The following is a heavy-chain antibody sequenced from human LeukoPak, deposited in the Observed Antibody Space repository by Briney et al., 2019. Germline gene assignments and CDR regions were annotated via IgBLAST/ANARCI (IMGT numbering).Heavy chain of an antibody. D-gene: IGHD1-26*01. CDR3: ARDRGI. Sequence: PGGSLRLSCEGSGFISSANWMSWVRQAPGKGLEWVANINQGGTERYYLDSVKGRFTISRDNAKNSLFLQMNSLRADDTAVYYCARDRGIWGQGTLVTVSS. CDR2: INQGGTER. V-gene: IGHV3-7*05. CDR1: GFISSANW. J-gene: IGHJ4*02.